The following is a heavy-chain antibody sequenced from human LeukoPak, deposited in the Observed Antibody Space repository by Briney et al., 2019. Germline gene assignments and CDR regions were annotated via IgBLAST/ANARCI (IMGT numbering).Heavy chain of an antibody. J-gene: IGHJ6*03. V-gene: IGHV4-34*01. Sequence: SETLSLTCDISDGSFSDYYWTWIRQPPGKGLEWIGEINHSGNANYNPSLKSRVTISVDTSKNQFSLSLSSVTAADAAVYYCARTILVVPTSYFYFYHMDVWGEGTTATVSS. CDR3: ARTILVVPTSYFYFYHMDV. CDR2: INHSGNA. D-gene: IGHD2-2*01. CDR1: DGSFSDYY.